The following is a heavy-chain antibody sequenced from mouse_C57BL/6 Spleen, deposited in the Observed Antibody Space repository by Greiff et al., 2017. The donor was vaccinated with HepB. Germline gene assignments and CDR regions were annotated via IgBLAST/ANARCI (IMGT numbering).Heavy chain of an antibody. V-gene: IGHV1-69*01. D-gene: IGHD1-1*01. CDR3: ARMETTVVALDY. J-gene: IGHJ2*01. CDR1: GYTFTSYW. CDR2: IDPSDSYP. Sequence: QVQLQQPGAELVMPGASVKLSCKASGYTFTSYWMLWVKQRPGQGLEWIGEIDPSDSYPNYNQKFKGKSTLTVDKSSSTAYMQLSSLTSEDSAVYYCARMETTVVALDYWGQGTTLTVSS.